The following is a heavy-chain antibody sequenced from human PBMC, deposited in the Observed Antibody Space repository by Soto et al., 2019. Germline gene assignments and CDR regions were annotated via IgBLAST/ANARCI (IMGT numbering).Heavy chain of an antibody. D-gene: IGHD2-8*02. CDR3: VKDWTGDTCPRMDV. V-gene: IGHV3-23*01. J-gene: IGHJ6*01. Sequence: EVQLLESGGGLVQPGGSLRLSCAASGFTFNNYAMTWVRQAPGKGLEWVSTISGSDDSTYYADSVKGRLTISRDNSKNALYLQMSSLRAEDTALYYCVKDWTGDTCPRMDVWGQGTTVTVSS. CDR2: ISGSDDST. CDR1: GFTFNNYA.